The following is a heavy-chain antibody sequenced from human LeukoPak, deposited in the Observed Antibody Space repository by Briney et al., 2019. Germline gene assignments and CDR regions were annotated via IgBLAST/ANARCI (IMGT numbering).Heavy chain of an antibody. CDR3: ARSIIGTRSKFDY. J-gene: IGHJ4*02. D-gene: IGHD1/OR15-1a*01. V-gene: IGHV1-2*02. CDR1: GYTFTAYY. Sequence: ASVKVSCKTSGYTFTAYYMHWVRQAPGQGLEWMGWINPNSGGTNYAQNFQGRVTMTRDASITTAYMELSRLKSDDTDVYYCARSIIGTRSKFDYWGQGTLVTVSS. CDR2: INPNSGGT.